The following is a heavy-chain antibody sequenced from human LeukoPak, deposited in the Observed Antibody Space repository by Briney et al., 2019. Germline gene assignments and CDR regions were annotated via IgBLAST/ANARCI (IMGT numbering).Heavy chain of an antibody. V-gene: IGHV1-69*13. CDR1: GGTFSSYA. D-gene: IGHD3-10*01. Sequence: SVTVSCKASGGTFSSYAISWVRQAPGQGPEWMGGIIPIFGTANYAQKFQGRVTITADESTSTAYMELSSLRSEDTAVYYCARAHITMVRGVTSPNYYGMDVWGQGTTVTVSS. CDR2: IIPIFGTA. J-gene: IGHJ6*02. CDR3: ARAHITMVRGVTSPNYYGMDV.